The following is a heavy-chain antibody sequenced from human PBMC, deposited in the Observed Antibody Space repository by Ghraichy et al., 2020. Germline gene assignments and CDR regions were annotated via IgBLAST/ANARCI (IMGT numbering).Heavy chain of an antibody. V-gene: IGHV3-23*01. Sequence: GGSLRLSCAASGFTFSNSAMSWVRQAPGKGLEWVSIISGIDGGTYYADSVKGRFTISRDNSKNTLYLQMNSLRAEDTAVYYCAKDQGYGGNDDAFDIWGQGTMVTVSS. J-gene: IGHJ3*02. CDR2: ISGIDGGT. D-gene: IGHD4-23*01. CDR1: GFTFSNSA. CDR3: AKDQGYGGNDDAFDI.